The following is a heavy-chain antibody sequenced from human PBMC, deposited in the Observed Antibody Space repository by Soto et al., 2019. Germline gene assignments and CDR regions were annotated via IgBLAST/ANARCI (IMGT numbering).Heavy chain of an antibody. Sequence: QVQLQQWGAGLLKPSETLTLTCAVYGGSFSGYYWSWIRQPPGKGLEWIGEINHSGSTNYNPSLKSRVTISVDTSKNQLDLTLTSVTAADTAVYYCARAPLRRYCSSTSCFRVYYSGMDVWGQGTTVTVSS. CDR3: ARAPLRRYCSSTSCFRVYYSGMDV. CDR1: GGSFSGYY. V-gene: IGHV4-34*01. D-gene: IGHD2-2*01. J-gene: IGHJ6*02. CDR2: INHSGST.